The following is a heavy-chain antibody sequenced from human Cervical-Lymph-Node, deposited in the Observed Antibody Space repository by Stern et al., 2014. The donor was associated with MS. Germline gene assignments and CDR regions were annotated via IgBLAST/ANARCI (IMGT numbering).Heavy chain of an antibody. J-gene: IGHJ4*02. CDR1: GFVFPRYA. V-gene: IGHV3-30*04. Sequence: MQLVESGGGVVQPGRSLRLSCAASGFVFPRYALHWVRQAPGKGLEWVALISYDGRDKYYTDSVKGRFTVSRDNSNNTVDLEMNSLRLEDTAVYYCAKGGSGSYLDWGQGSLVTVSS. CDR3: AKGGSGSYLD. D-gene: IGHD1-26*01. CDR2: ISYDGRDK.